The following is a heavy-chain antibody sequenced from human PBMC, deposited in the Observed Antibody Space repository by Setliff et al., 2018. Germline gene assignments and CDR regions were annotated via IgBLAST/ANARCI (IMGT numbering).Heavy chain of an antibody. CDR3: ARSTNYGMRFWFDN. J-gene: IGHJ4*02. CDR2: INPDTGDT. D-gene: IGHD1-7*01. Sequence: ASVKVSCKASGNIFTGHFLHWVRQAPGQGLEWMGWINPDTGDTHYPVNFQGRVTMTRDTSISTGSMELSRLRSDDTAVYFCARSTNYGMRFWFDNWGQEALVTVSS. CDR1: GNIFTGHF. V-gene: IGHV1-2*02.